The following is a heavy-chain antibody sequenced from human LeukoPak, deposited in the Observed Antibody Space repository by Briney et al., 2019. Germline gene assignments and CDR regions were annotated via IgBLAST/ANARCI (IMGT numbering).Heavy chain of an antibody. V-gene: IGHV3-30*03. CDR2: ISYDGSNE. CDR3: ARGSLGATLFLLDY. CDR1: GFTFSSYG. D-gene: IGHD1-26*01. J-gene: IGHJ4*02. Sequence: AGGSLRLSCAASGFTFSSYGMHWVRQAPGKGLEWVAVISYDGSNEYYADSVKGRFTISRDNSKNTLYLQMSSLRAEDTAVYYCARGSLGATLFLLDYWGQGTLVTVSS.